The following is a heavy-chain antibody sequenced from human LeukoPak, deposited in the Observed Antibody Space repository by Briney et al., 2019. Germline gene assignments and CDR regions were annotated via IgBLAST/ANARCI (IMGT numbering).Heavy chain of an antibody. V-gene: IGHV4-34*01. D-gene: IGHD6-6*01. Sequence: SETLSLTCAVYGGSFSGDYWSWIRQPPGKGLEWIGEIHRGGSANYNPSLKSRVTISEDTSINQFSLKLASVTAADTAVYYCARGTWAARSDYWGQGTLVTVSS. J-gene: IGHJ4*02. CDR2: IHRGGSA. CDR3: ARGTWAARSDY. CDR1: GGSFSGDY.